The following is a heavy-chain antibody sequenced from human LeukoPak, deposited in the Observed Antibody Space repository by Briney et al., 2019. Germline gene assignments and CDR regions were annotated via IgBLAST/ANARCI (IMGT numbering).Heavy chain of an antibody. CDR3: AKCLMHYDFWSGSPHGMDV. V-gene: IGHV3-30*18. CDR1: GFTFSSYG. J-gene: IGHJ6*02. Sequence: PGRSVRLSCAASGFTFSSYGMHWVRQAPGKGLEWVAVISYDGSNKYYADSVKGRFTISRDNSKNTLYLQMNSLRAEDTAVYYCAKCLMHYDFWSGSPHGMDVWGQGTTVTVSS. D-gene: IGHD3-3*01. CDR2: ISYDGSNK.